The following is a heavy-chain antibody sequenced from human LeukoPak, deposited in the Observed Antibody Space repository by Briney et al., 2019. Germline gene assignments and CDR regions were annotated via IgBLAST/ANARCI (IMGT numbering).Heavy chain of an antibody. CDR1: GFTFTSHS. Sequence: GRSLRLSCAASGFTFTSHSMNWVRQAPGKGLEWISYITSSSSTIYYADSVKGRFTISRDNAKNSLYLQMNSLRDGGTGVYYCARGITGMAFFDYWGQGTLVTVSS. CDR3: ARGITGMAFFDY. D-gene: IGHD3-16*01. V-gene: IGHV3-48*02. J-gene: IGHJ4*02. CDR2: ITSSSSTI.